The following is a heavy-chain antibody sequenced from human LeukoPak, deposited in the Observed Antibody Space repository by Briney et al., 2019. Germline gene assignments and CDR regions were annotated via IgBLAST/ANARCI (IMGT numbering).Heavy chain of an antibody. J-gene: IGHJ4*02. CDR3: AKESGYSSGWDYFDS. CDR1: GFIFSNFD. CDR2: MDTSGSYI. D-gene: IGHD3-10*01. V-gene: IGHV3-23*01. Sequence: TGGSLRLSRAASGFIFSNFDMNWVRQAPGKGLEWVSAMDTSGSYIYYADSVKGRFTISRDNSKNTLFLQMNSLKVEDTAIYYCAKESGYSSGWDYFDSWGQGTLVTVSS.